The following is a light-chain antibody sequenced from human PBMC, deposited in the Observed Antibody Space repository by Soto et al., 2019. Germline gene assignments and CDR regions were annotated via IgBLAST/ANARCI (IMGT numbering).Light chain of an antibody. CDR2: RAS. CDR3: HQYNIWPPYT. V-gene: IGKV3-15*01. CDR1: QSVSSN. J-gene: IGKJ2*01. Sequence: EIVMTQSPATLSVSPGERATLSCRAGQSVSSNLAWYQQKPGQAPRLLIYRASTRATGIPARFSGSGSGTEFTLTISSLQSEDFAVYYCHQYNIWPPYTFGLGTKLEIK.